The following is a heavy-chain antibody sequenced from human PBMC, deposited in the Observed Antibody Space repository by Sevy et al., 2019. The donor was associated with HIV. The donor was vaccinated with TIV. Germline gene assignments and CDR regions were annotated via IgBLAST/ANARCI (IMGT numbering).Heavy chain of an antibody. V-gene: IGHV3-7*01. CDR1: GFTFSSYW. J-gene: IGHJ4*02. D-gene: IGHD5-18*01. Sequence: GGSLRLSCAASGFTFSSYWMSWVRQAPGKGLEWVATMKEEGSERKYVDSVKGRFTISRDNAKNSLYLQMNSLRAEDTAVYYCVREGVGGYSYSLDCWGQGTLVTVSS. CDR2: MKEEGSER. CDR3: VREGVGGYSYSLDC.